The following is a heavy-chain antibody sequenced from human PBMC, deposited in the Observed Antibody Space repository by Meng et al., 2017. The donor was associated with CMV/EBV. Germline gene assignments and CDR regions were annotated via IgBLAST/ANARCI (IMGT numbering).Heavy chain of an antibody. V-gene: IGHV3-74*01. Sequence: GESLKIPCAASGFTFSSYWMHWVRQAPGKGLVWVSRINSDGSSTSYADSVKGRFTISRDNAKNTLYLQMNSLRAEDTAVYYCARESGPGGFGGAFDIWGQGTMVTVSS. CDR1: GFTFSSYW. CDR3: ARESGPGGFGGAFDI. D-gene: IGHD3-10*01. J-gene: IGHJ3*02. CDR2: INSDGSST.